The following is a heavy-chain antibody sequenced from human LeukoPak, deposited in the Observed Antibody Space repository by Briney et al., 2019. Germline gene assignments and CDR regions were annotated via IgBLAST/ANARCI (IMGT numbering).Heavy chain of an antibody. CDR1: GGSFSGYY. CDR2: INHSGST. J-gene: IGHJ5*02. V-gene: IGHV4-34*01. Sequence: SETLSLTCAVYGGSFSGYYWSWIRQPPGKGLEWIGEINHSGSTNYNPSLKSRVTISVDTSKNQFSLKLSSVTAADTAVYYCARGITIFGVGSTSWFDPWGQGTLVTVSS. CDR3: ARGITIFGVGSTSWFDP. D-gene: IGHD3-3*01.